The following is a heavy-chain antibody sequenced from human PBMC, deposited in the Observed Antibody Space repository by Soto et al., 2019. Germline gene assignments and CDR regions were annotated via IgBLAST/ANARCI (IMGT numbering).Heavy chain of an antibody. J-gene: IGHJ6*03. V-gene: IGHV3-33*01. D-gene: IGHD3-3*01. CDR2: IRYDGSNK. CDR3: ARDTIFGVVISIGYYMDV. CDR1: GFTFSSYG. Sequence: QVQLVESGGGVVQPGSSLRLSCAASGFTFSSYGMHWVRQAPGKGLEWVAVIRYDGSNKYYADSVKGRFTISRDNSKNTLDLQMSSLRAEDTAVYYCARDTIFGVVISIGYYMDVWGKGTTVTVSS.